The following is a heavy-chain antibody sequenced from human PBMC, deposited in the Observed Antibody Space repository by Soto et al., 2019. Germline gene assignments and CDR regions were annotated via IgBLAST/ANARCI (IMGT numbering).Heavy chain of an antibody. V-gene: IGHV4-31*03. D-gene: IGHD2-2*02. Sequence: SETLSLTCTVSGGSISSGGYYWSWIRQHPGKGLEWIGYIYYSGSTYYNPSLKSRVTISVDTSKNQFSLKLSSVTAAATAVYYCARARKVVVPAAIRWFDPWGQGTLVTVSS. CDR1: GGSISSGGYY. CDR2: IYYSGST. CDR3: ARARKVVVPAAIRWFDP. J-gene: IGHJ5*02.